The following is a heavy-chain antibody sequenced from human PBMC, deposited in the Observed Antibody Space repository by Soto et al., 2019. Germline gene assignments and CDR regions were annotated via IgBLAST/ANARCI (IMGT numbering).Heavy chain of an antibody. Sequence: PSETLSLTCAISGGSSSSHSKSWVRQPPGKGLEWIGEIHHDGSTNYNPSLKSRVTISENTSKNHFSLELSSVTAADTAVYYCATYDVGTIIQDYWGQGTLVT. D-gene: IGHD2-21*02. CDR1: GGSSSSHS. J-gene: IGHJ4*02. V-gene: IGHV4-34*01. CDR3: ATYDVGTIIQDY. CDR2: IHHDGST.